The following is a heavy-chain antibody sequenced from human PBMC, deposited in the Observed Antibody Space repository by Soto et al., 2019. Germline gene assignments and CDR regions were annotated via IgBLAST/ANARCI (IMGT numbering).Heavy chain of an antibody. CDR1: GGSISSYY. J-gene: IGHJ4*02. CDR2: IYTSGST. Sequence: SETLSFTCTACGGSISSYYWSWIRQPAGKGLEWIGRIYTSGSTNYNPSLKSRGTMSVETSKNQFSLKLSSVTAADTAVYYCARDGGAVAEAWFDYWGQGTLVTVSS. CDR3: ARDGGAVAEAWFDY. V-gene: IGHV4-4*07. D-gene: IGHD6-19*01.